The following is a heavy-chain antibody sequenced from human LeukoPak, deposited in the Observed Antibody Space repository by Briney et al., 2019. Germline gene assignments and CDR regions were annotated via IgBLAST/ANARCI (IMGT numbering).Heavy chain of an antibody. V-gene: IGHV3-30*19. J-gene: IGHJ3*01. Sequence: PGRSLRLSCAASGFTFSSYGMRWVRQAPGKGLEWMAVISYDGNKQYYADSVKGRFTISRDNSKNTIYLQVNSLRPEDTAVYYCARDRGGWYKDALDVWGQGTMLTVSS. D-gene: IGHD6-19*01. CDR2: ISYDGNKQ. CDR3: ARDRGGWYKDALDV. CDR1: GFTFSSYG.